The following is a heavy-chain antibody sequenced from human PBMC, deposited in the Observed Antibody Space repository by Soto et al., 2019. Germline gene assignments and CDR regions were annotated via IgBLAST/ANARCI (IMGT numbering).Heavy chain of an antibody. D-gene: IGHD2-8*01. V-gene: IGHV3-15*01. CDR2: IKSKTDGGTT. CDR1: GFTFSNAW. CDR3: TTGPKKVYAIYFDY. J-gene: IGHJ4*02. Sequence: GGSLRLSCAASGFTFSNAWMSWVRQAPGKGLEWVGRIKSKTDGGTTDYAAPVKGRFTISRDDSKNTLYLQMNSLKTEDTAVYYCTTGPKKVYAIYFDYWGQGTLVTVSS.